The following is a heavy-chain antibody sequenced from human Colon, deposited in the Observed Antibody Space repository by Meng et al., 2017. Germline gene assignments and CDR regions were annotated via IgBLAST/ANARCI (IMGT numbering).Heavy chain of an antibody. CDR2: IYYSGST. CDR1: GGSISTGGYY. CDR3: ARVRRSGDDFDY. D-gene: IGHD1-26*01. Sequence: GPGLVKPSQTLSLPCTVSGGSISTGGYYWSWIRQLPGKGLEWIGYIYYSGSTYYNPSLRSLVSISVDTSKNQFSLRLTSVTAADTAVYYCARVRRSGDDFDYWGQGTLVTASS. V-gene: IGHV4-31*01. J-gene: IGHJ4*02.